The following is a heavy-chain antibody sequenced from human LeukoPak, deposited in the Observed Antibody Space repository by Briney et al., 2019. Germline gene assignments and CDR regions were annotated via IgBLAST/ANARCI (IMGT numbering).Heavy chain of an antibody. J-gene: IGHJ5*02. V-gene: IGHV3-23*01. CDR1: GFTINSHG. Sequence: GGSLRLSCAASGFTINSHGISWVRHTPGKGLEWVSGISGSGGTTYYADSVKGRFTISRDNSKNTLYLQMNSLRAEDTAVYYCARDPTPGGDGWFDPWGQGTLVTVSS. D-gene: IGHD2-21*02. CDR2: ISGSGGTT. CDR3: ARDPTPGGDGWFDP.